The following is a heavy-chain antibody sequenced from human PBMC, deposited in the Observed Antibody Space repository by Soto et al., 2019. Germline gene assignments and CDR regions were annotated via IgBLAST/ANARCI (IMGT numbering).Heavy chain of an antibody. CDR1: EFTFSIYG. D-gene: IGHD5-12*01. CDR2: KWYDGRKK. V-gene: IGHV3-33*01. Sequence: PGGSLRLSCPAPEFTFSIYGMPWAPRAPARGLGGVAVKWYDGRKKYYEDSVKGRLTISKNNSKTTLYLQMNSIKAGETVGYYCARRVNSGSNDYWGQGTLVTVSS. J-gene: IGHJ4*02. CDR3: ARRVNSGSNDY.